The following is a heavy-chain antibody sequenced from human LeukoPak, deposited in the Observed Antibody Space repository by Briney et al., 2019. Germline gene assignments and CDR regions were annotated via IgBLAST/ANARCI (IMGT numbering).Heavy chain of an antibody. Sequence: PSETLSLTCAVYGGSFGAYYWSWIRQPPGMGLEWIGEINHSGSTNYNPSLKSRVTISIDTSKNQFSLKLISVTAVDTAVYYCGREITAAASLWGQGTLVAVSS. V-gene: IGHV4-34*01. CDR1: GGSFGAYY. CDR3: GREITAAASL. J-gene: IGHJ4*02. D-gene: IGHD6-13*01. CDR2: INHSGST.